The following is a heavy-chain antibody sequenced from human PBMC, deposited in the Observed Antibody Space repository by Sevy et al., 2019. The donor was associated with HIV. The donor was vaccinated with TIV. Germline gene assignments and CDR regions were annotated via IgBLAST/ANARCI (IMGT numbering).Heavy chain of an antibody. D-gene: IGHD6-19*01. Sequence: ASVKVSCKASGYNFYIHWVRQAPGQGLEWMGRVTPNSGATSYAQKFQDRVAMTMETSINTAYMELSGLKSDDTAIYYCAGQSLGWYNWFYPWGQGTLVTVSS. CDR1: GYNFY. CDR3: AGQSLGWYNWFYP. J-gene: IGHJ5*02. V-gene: IGHV1-2*06. CDR2: VTPNSGAT.